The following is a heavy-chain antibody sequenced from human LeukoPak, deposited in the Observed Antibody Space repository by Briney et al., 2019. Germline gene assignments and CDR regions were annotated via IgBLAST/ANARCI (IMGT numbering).Heavy chain of an antibody. J-gene: IGHJ4*02. CDR3: ARVLYYYDSSGYIY. D-gene: IGHD3-22*01. V-gene: IGHV4-39*07. Sequence: SETLFLTCTVSGGSISSSSYYWGWIRQPPGKGLEWIGSIYYSGSTYYNPSLKSRVTISVDTSKNQFSLKLSSVTAADTAVYYCARVLYYYDSSGYIYWGQGTLVTVSS. CDR2: IYYSGST. CDR1: GGSISSSSYY.